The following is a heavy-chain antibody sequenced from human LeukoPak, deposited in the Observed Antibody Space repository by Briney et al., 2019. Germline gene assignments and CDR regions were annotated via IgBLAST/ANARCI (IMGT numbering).Heavy chain of an antibody. CDR2: IYYTGST. Sequence: WVRQPPGKGLEWIGTIYYTGSTYYNPSLKSRVTISVDTSKNQFSLNLSSVTVADTAVYYCARHEAARPDYWGQGTLVTVSS. V-gene: IGHV4-39*01. J-gene: IGHJ4*02. CDR3: ARHEAARPDY. D-gene: IGHD6-6*01.